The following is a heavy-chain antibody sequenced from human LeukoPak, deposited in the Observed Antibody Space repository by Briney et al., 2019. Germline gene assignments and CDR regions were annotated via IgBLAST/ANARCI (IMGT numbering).Heavy chain of an antibody. CDR2: ISSSSSYI. V-gene: IGHV3-21*01. CDR1: GFMFSSHW. J-gene: IGHJ6*02. CDR3: ARVRSGSSAGNYGMDV. Sequence: GGSLRLSCATSGFMFSSHWMNWVRQAPGKGLEWVSSISSSSSYIYYADSVKGRFTISRDNAKNSLYLQMNSLRVEDTAVYYCARVRSGSSAGNYGMDVWGQGTTVTVSS. D-gene: IGHD1-26*01.